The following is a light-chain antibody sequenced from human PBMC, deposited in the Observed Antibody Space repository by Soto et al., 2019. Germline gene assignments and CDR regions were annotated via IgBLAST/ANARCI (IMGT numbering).Light chain of an antibody. V-gene: IGKV1-39*01. Sequence: DIPVIPSPSSPSAPVGGRPPLSCRASQNIENYLNWYRHKPGKAPELLILSASIVQSGVPSRFSGAGFGTDFTLTISSLQPEDFTTFFCQQTYSIPITFGGGTKVDIK. CDR1: QNIENY. CDR2: SAS. CDR3: QQTYSIPIT. J-gene: IGKJ4*01.